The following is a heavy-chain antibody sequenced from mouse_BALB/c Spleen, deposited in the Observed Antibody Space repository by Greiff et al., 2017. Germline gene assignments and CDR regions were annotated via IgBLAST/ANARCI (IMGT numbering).Heavy chain of an antibody. D-gene: IGHD2-10*01. CDR3: ARGAYYGNYEFAY. CDR1: GYSFTSYW. J-gene: IGHJ3*01. V-gene: IGHV1S126*01. Sequence: QVQLQQSGPQLVRPGASVKISCKASGYSFTSYWMHWVKQRPGQGLEWIGMIDPSDSETRLNQKFKDKATLTVDKSSSTAYMQLRSPTSEDSAVYDSARGAYYGNYEFAYWGQGTLVTVSA. CDR2: IDPSDSET.